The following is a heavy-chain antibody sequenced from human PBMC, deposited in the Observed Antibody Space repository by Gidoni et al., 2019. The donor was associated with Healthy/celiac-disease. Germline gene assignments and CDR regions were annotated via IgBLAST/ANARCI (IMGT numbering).Heavy chain of an antibody. CDR3: ARGHCTNGVCYNGLTWFDP. Sequence: QVQLQQWGAGLLKPSETLSLTCAVSGGSFSGYYWSWIRQPPGKGLEWIGEINHSGSTNYNPSLKSRVTISVDTSKNQFSLKLSSVTAADTAVYYCARGHCTNGVCYNGLTWFDPWGQGTLVTVSS. CDR2: INHSGST. J-gene: IGHJ5*02. V-gene: IGHV4-34*01. D-gene: IGHD2-8*01. CDR1: GGSFSGYY.